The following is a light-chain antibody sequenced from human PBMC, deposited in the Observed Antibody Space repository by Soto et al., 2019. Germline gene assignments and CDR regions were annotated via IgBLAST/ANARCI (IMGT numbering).Light chain of an antibody. CDR2: DAS. CDR3: QQRSNWPPF. J-gene: IGKJ3*01. V-gene: IGKV3-11*01. CDR1: QSVSSD. Sequence: EIVMTQSPSTLSLSPPERSTLSCRASQSVSSDLAWYHQKPGQAPRLLIYDASNRATGIPARFSGSGSGTDFTLTISSLEPEDFAVYYCQQRSNWPPFFGPGTKVDI.